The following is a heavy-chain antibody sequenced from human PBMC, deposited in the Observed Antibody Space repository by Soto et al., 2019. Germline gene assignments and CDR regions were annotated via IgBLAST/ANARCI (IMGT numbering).Heavy chain of an antibody. Sequence: GPGPGKPSETLSLTCTVSGGSISSYYWSWIRQPPGKGLEWIGYIYYSGSTNYSPPLKSRVTISVDTSKNQFSLKLSSVTAADTAVYYCAREGLVGSYYYYGMDVWGQGTTVTVSS. J-gene: IGHJ6*02. CDR1: GGSISSYY. CDR3: AREGLVGSYYYYGMDV. D-gene: IGHD6-6*01. CDR2: IYYSGST. V-gene: IGHV4-59*01.